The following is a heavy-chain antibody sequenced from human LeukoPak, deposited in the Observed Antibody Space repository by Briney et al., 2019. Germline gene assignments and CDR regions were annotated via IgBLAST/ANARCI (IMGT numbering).Heavy chain of an antibody. CDR1: GFTVSSNY. CDR3: AREGTAGTNLNWFDP. V-gene: IGHV3-66*01. CDR2: IYSGGNT. J-gene: IGHJ5*02. Sequence: PGGSLRLSCAASGFTVSSNYMSWVRQAPGKGLEWVSVIYSGGNTYYADSVEGRFTISRDNSKNTLYLQMNSLRAEDTAVYYCAREGTAGTNLNWFDPWGQGTLVTVSS. D-gene: IGHD1-1*01.